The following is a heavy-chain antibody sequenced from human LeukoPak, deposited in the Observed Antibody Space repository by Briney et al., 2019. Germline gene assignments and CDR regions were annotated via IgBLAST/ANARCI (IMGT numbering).Heavy chain of an antibody. J-gene: IGHJ3*02. D-gene: IGHD3-10*01. Sequence: LSLTCAVYGGSFSDYYMSWIRQAPGKGLEWVSYISSSGSTIYYADSVKGRFTISRDNAKNSLYLQMNSLRAEDTAVYYCAVMVRGVVSDAFDIWGQGTMVTVSS. V-gene: IGHV3-11*01. CDR1: GGSFSDYY. CDR2: ISSSGSTI. CDR3: AVMVRGVVSDAFDI.